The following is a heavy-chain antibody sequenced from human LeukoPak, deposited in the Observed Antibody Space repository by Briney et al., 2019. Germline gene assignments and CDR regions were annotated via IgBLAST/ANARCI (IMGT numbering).Heavy chain of an antibody. CDR1: GYSFTNHN. CDR3: ARGGDYDFGGGMDV. V-gene: IGHV1-46*01. J-gene: IGHJ6*02. Sequence: VASVKVSCKASGYSFTNHNFHWVRQAPGQGLEWMGIMNPSSGATRYSQKFQGRLSTTRDTSTSTVYMQLSSLRSEDTAVYYCARGGDYDFGGGMDVWGQGTTVTVSS. CDR2: MNPSSGAT. D-gene: IGHD3-3*01.